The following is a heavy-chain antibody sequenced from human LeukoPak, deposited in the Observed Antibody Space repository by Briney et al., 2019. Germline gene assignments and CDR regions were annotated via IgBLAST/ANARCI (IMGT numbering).Heavy chain of an antibody. J-gene: IGHJ4*02. CDR2: IGPSGNFI. Sequence: GGSLRLSCAVSGFTFSDSYISWLRQPPGKGLESISYIGPSGNFINYADSVKGRFTISRDNAKKSLYLQINSLRAEDTAVYYCSRDPRVLDYWGQGTLVTVSS. CDR1: GFTFSDSY. CDR3: SRDPRVLDY. V-gene: IGHV3-11*01.